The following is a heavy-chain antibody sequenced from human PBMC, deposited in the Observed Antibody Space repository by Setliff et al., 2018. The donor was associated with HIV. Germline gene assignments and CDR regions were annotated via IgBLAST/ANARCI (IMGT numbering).Heavy chain of an antibody. V-gene: IGHV4-4*07. CDR3: ARDPTTGVDY. D-gene: IGHD4-4*01. CDR2: ISTSGDT. Sequence: SETLSLTCTVSGGSVTSYYWSWIRQPAGKRLEWIGRISTSGDTNYNPSLKSRATMSLDTSKNQFSLKLNSVTAADTAMYYCARDPTTGVDYWGQGTLVTVSS. CDR1: GGSVTSYY. J-gene: IGHJ4*02.